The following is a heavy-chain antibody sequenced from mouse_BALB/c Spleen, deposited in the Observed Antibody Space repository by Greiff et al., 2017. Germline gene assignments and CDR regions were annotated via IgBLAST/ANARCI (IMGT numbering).Heavy chain of an antibody. D-gene: IGHD3-2*02. Sequence: EVHLVESGGGLVQPGGSRKLSCAASGFTFSSFGMHWVRQAPEKGLEWVAYISSGSSTIYYADTVKGRFTISRDNPKNTLFLQMTSLRSEDTAMYYCARSGERRTWFAYWGQGTLVTVSA. CDR1: GFTFSSFG. CDR3: ARSGERRTWFAY. V-gene: IGHV5-17*02. J-gene: IGHJ3*01. CDR2: ISSGSSTI.